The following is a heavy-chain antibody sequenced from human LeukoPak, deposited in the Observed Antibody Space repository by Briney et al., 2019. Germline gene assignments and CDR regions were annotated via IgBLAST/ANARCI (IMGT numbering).Heavy chain of an antibody. CDR1: GGSISSSSYY. J-gene: IGHJ4*02. V-gene: IGHV4-39*01. CDR3: ARGPFYYDRGGAFDY. Sequence: PSETLSLTCTVSGGSISSSSYYWGWIRQPPGKGLARLGSIYYSGSTYYNPSLKSRVTISVDTSKNQFSLKLSSVTAADTAVYYCARGPFYYDRGGAFDYWGQGTLVTVSS. D-gene: IGHD3-22*01. CDR2: IYYSGST.